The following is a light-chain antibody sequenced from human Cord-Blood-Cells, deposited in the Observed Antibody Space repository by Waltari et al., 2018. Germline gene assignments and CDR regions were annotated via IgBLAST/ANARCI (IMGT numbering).Light chain of an antibody. CDR3: QQYGSSPLT. CDR1: QSVSSSY. CDR2: GAS. J-gene: IGKJ4*01. Sequence: EIVLTQSPGTLSLSPGERATLSCRASQSVSSSYLAWYQQKPGQAPRLLIYGASSRATGLPDRFRGSGCGTDFTLTISRLEPEEFAVYYCQQYGSSPLTFGGGTKVDIK. V-gene: IGKV3-20*01.